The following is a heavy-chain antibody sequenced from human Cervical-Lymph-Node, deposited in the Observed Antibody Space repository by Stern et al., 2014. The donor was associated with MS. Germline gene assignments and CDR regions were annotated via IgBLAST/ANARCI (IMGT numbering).Heavy chain of an antibody. CDR3: ARDREPNQSCWYFDL. CDR1: GITFSTYS. J-gene: IGHJ2*01. V-gene: IGHV3-21*01. CDR2: ISSRSSYI. Sequence: EVQLVESGGGLVKPGGSLRLSCAASGITFSTYSMNWVRQAPGKGLEWVSSISSRSSYIHHAASVKGRFTISRDNARNSLYLQMNSLRAEDTAVYYCARDREPNQSCWYFDLWGRGTLVTVSS. D-gene: IGHD1-26*01.